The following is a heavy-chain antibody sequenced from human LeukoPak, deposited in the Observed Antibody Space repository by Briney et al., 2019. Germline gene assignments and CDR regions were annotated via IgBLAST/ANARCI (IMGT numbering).Heavy chain of an antibody. CDR1: GGTFSSYA. D-gene: IGHD3-22*01. CDR2: ITPIFGTA. CDR3: ARDSDTYYYDSSGYSFCY. Sequence: SVKVSCKASGGTFSSYAISWVRQAPGQGLEWMGGITPIFGTANYAQKFQGRVTITADESTSTAYMELSSLRSEDTAVYYCARDSDTYYYDSSGYSFCYWGQGTLVSVSS. J-gene: IGHJ4*02. V-gene: IGHV1-69*13.